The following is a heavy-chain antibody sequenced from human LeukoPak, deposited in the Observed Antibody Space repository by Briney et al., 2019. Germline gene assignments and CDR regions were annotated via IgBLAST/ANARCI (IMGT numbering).Heavy chain of an antibody. V-gene: IGHV4-30-4*02. D-gene: IGHD5-24*01. CDR1: GGSISSGDYY. Sequence: PSETLSLTCTVSGGSISSGDYYWSWIRQPPGKGLEWIGYIYYSGSTYYNPSLKSRVTISVDTSKNQFSLKLSSVTAADTAVYYCARGVGQRWLQSMSHFDYWGQGTLVTVSS. CDR3: ARGVGQRWLQSMSHFDY. J-gene: IGHJ4*02. CDR2: IYYSGST.